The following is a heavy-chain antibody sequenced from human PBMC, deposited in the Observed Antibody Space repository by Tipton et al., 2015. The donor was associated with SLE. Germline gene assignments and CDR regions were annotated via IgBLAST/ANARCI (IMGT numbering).Heavy chain of an antibody. CDR2: INHSGST. V-gene: IGHV4-34*01. CDR3: ARKVGATTEGAFDI. Sequence: TLSLTCAVYGGSFSGYYCSWIRQSPGKGLEWIGEINHSGSTNYNPSLKSRATISVDTSKNQFSLKLSSVTAADTAVYYCARKVGATTEGAFDIWGQGTMVTVSS. CDR1: GGSFSGYY. J-gene: IGHJ3*02. D-gene: IGHD1-26*01.